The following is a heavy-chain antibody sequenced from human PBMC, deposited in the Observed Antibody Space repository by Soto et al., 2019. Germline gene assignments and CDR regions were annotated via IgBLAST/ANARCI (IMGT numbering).Heavy chain of an antibody. CDR3: ASGGAGSGPFTWELPDH. CDR2: ITPFSGDV. V-gene: IGHV1-45*02. CDR1: GNTFTYRY. Sequence: QMQLVQSGAEVTMTGSTVTVSCKALGNTFTYRYLHWVRQAPGQALEWMGWITPFSGDVHYAQKFQERATITRDRSINAADMRRSSLRSEDTAMYYCASGGAGSGPFTWELPDHWGQGTLVTVSS. D-gene: IGHD1-26*01. J-gene: IGHJ4*02.